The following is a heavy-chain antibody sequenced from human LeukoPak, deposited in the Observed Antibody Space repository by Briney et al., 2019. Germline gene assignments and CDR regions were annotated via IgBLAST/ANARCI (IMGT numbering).Heavy chain of an antibody. CDR2: IIPIFGTA. J-gene: IGHJ4*02. CDR1: GGTFSSYA. D-gene: IGHD6-6*01. CDR3: ARVKGSSSSFGY. Sequence: SVKVSCKASGGTFSSYAISWVRQAPGQGLEWMGRIIPIFGTANYAQKFQGRVTITTDESTSTAYMELSSLRSEDTAVYYCARVKGSSSSFGYWGQGTLVTVSS. V-gene: IGHV1-69*05.